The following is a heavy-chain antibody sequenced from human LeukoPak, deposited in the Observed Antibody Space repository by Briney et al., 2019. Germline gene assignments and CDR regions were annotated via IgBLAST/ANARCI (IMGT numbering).Heavy chain of an antibody. D-gene: IGHD3-3*01. Sequence: SETLSLTCTVSGGSISDYYWNWIRQSAGKELEWIGRIYTSGSTNYNPSLKSRVTMSVDTSKNQFSLKLSSVTAADTAVYYCARADYDFWSGRFDYWGQGTLVTVSS. CDR1: GGSISDYY. J-gene: IGHJ4*02. CDR3: ARADYDFWSGRFDY. V-gene: IGHV4-4*07. CDR2: IYTSGST.